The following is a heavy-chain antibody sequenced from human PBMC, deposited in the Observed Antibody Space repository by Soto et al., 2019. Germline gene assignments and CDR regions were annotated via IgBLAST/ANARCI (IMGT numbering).Heavy chain of an antibody. CDR2: ISWNSGSI. V-gene: IGHV3-9*01. D-gene: IGHD3-16*01. CDR1: GFIFDDYA. Sequence: EVQLVESGGGLVQPGRSLRLSCTVAGFIFDDYAIHWVRQAPGKGLERVSGISWNSGSIGYADSVKGRFTISRDNAKNSLYLQMNSLRAEDTALYYCAKIRGSARSDAFDIWGQGTMVTVSS. J-gene: IGHJ3*02. CDR3: AKIRGSARSDAFDI.